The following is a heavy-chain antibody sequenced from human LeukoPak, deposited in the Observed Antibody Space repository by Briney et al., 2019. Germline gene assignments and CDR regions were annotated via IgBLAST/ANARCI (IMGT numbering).Heavy chain of an antibody. D-gene: IGHD3-22*01. CDR2: IRFDGSIK. CDR1: GFTFSSSG. CDR3: ARDGATYYYDSSGAQKDY. J-gene: IGHJ4*02. Sequence: GGSLRLSCAASGFTFSSSGMHWVRQAPGKGLEWVAFIRFDGSIKYYADSVKGRFTISRDNAKNSLYLQMNSLRAEDTAVYYCARDGATYYYDSSGAQKDYWGQGTLVTVSS. V-gene: IGHV3-30*02.